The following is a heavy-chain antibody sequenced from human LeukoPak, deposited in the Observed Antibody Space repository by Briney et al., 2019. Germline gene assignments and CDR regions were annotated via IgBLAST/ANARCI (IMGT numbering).Heavy chain of an antibody. CDR1: GGSISSYY. CDR3: ASLTMVRGVTPWFDP. D-gene: IGHD3-10*01. Sequence: KPSETLSLTCTVSGGSISSYYWSWIRQPPGKGLEWIGYIYYSGSTNYNPSLKSRVTISVDTSKNQFSLKLSSVTAADTAVYYCASLTMVRGVTPWFDPWGQGTLVTVSS. CDR2: IYYSGST. V-gene: IGHV4-59*01. J-gene: IGHJ5*02.